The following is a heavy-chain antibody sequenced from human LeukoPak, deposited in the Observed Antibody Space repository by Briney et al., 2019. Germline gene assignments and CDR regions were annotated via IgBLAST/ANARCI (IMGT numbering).Heavy chain of an antibody. CDR3: ARATLSDYYFNY. Sequence: ASVKVSCKASGYIFTNYYMHWVRQAPGQGLEWMGIINPSGGATSYSQMFQGRVTLTRDTSTNTVYMELSNLRFEDTAVYFCARATLSDYYFNYWGQGTPVTVSS. V-gene: IGHV1-46*01. CDR1: GYIFTNYY. J-gene: IGHJ4*02. CDR2: INPSGGAT.